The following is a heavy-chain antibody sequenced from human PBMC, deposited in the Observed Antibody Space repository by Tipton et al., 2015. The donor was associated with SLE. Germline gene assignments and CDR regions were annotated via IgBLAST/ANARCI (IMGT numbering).Heavy chain of an antibody. CDR1: GGSISSSTYY. CDR2: IYYSGST. J-gene: IGHJ4*02. CDR3: ARLWYSSSY. Sequence: TLSLTCTVSGGSISSSTYYRGWIRQPPGKGLEWIGNIYYSGSTYYNPSLKSRVTISVDTSKNQFSLKLSSVTAADTAVYYCARLWYSSSYWGQGTLVTVSS. V-gene: IGHV4-39*01. D-gene: IGHD6-13*01.